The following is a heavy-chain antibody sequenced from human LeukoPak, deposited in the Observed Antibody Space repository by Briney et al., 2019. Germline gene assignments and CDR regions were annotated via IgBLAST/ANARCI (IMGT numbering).Heavy chain of an antibody. CDR3: ARSLYSYDSSGPSSSGYYFDY. CDR2: ISSSSRTK. CDR1: GFTFSSYS. D-gene: IGHD3-22*01. V-gene: IGHV3-48*04. J-gene: IGHJ4*02. Sequence: GGSLRLSCVASGFTFSSYSMNWVRQAPRKGLEWVSYISSSSRTKYYADSVQGRFTNYRDNAKNSLYLQMHSLRAEDTAVYYCARSLYSYDSSGPSSSGYYFDYWDQGTLVIVS.